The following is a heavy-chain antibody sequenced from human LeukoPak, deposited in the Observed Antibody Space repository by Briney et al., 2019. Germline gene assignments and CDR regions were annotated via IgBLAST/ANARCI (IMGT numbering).Heavy chain of an antibody. J-gene: IGHJ4*02. Sequence: ASVEVSCKASGYTFTSYYMHWVRQAPGQGLEWMGIINPSGGSTSYAQKFQGRVTMTRDTSTSTVYMELSSLRSEDTAVYYCARDAPVARGVIIAFDYWGQGTLVTVSS. D-gene: IGHD3-10*01. CDR1: GYTFTSYY. CDR3: ARDAPVARGVIIAFDY. CDR2: INPSGGST. V-gene: IGHV1-46*01.